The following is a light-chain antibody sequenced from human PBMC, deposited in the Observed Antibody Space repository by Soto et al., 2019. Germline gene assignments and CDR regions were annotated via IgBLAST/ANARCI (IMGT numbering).Light chain of an antibody. Sequence: EIVMTQSPDILSVSPGERATLSCRASQSISSNLAWYQQRPGQSPRLLIYGGSTRATGIPARFSGSGSGTDVTLPISSLQSEDFAIYYCQQYNKWPLFTFGPGTRVDIK. CDR3: QQYNKWPLFT. V-gene: IGKV3-15*01. J-gene: IGKJ3*01. CDR2: GGS. CDR1: QSISSN.